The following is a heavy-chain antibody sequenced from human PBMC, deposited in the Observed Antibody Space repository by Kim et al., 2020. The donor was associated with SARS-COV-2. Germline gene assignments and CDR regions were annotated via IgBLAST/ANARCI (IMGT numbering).Heavy chain of an antibody. V-gene: IGHV4-34*01. J-gene: IGHJ4*02. D-gene: IGHD6-19*01. CDR2: INHSGST. Sequence: SETLSLTCAVYGGSFSGYYWSWIRQPPGKGLEWIGEINHSGSTNYNPSLKSRGTISVDTSKNQFSLKLSSVTAADTAVYYCARGEQWLDDWGQGTLVTVSS. CDR1: GGSFSGYY. CDR3: ARGEQWLDD.